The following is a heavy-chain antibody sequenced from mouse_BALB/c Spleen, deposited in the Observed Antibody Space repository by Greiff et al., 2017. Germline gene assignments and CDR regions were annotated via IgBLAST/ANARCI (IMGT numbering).Heavy chain of an antibody. Sequence: DVQLQESGPGLVKPSQSLSLTCTVTGYSITSDYAWNWIRQFPGNKLEWMGYISYSGSTSYNPSLKSRISITRDTSKNQFFLQLNSVTTEDTATYYCARDGITTATWGDYWGQGTTLTVSS. J-gene: IGHJ2*01. CDR3: ARDGITTATWGDY. V-gene: IGHV3-2*02. CDR2: ISYSGST. D-gene: IGHD1-2*01. CDR1: GYSITSDYA.